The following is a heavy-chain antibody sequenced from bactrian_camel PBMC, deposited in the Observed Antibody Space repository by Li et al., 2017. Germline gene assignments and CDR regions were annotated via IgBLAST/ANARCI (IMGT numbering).Heavy chain of an antibody. D-gene: IGHD3*01. Sequence: VQLVESGGGLVQPGGSLRLSCAASGFTSDKNFMSWVRQALGKGLEWVSGIYSGGVVTSYSDSVKGRFTISKDNAKNSLYLQMNNLKPEDTAMYYCAGTKLLVGWQDCLTWEATNWGQGTQVTVS. CDR2: IYSGGVVT. CDR1: GFTSDKNF. CDR3: AGTKLLVGWQDCLTWEATN. V-gene: IGHV3S42*01. J-gene: IGHJ4*01.